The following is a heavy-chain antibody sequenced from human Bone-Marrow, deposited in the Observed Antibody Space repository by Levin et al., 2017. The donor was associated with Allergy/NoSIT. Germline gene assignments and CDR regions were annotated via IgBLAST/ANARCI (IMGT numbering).Heavy chain of an antibody. CDR2: IFPADSET. Sequence: KVSCKGSGYSFTSYWIAWVRQMPGKGLEWIGIIFPADSETRYSPSFQGQVTMSADKSISTAYLQWTSLKASDTAFYYCARYGSGDYYWGQGTLVTVSS. CDR3: ARYGSGDYY. J-gene: IGHJ4*02. V-gene: IGHV5-51*01. CDR1: GYSFTSYW. D-gene: IGHD3-10*01.